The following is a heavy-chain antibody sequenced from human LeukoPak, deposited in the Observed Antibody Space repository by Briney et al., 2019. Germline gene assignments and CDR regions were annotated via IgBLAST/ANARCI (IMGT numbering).Heavy chain of an antibody. V-gene: IGHV4-34*01. J-gene: IGHJ4*02. CDR1: GGSFSGYY. Sequence: SETLSLTCAVYGGSFSGYYWSWIRQPPGTGLEWIGEINHSGSTNYNPSLKSRVTISVDTSKNQFSLKLSAVTAADTAVYYCARGSPTPCRRSFNYGGQGILVTVS. CDR3: ARGSPTPCRRSFNY. CDR2: INHSGST. D-gene: IGHD5/OR15-5a*01.